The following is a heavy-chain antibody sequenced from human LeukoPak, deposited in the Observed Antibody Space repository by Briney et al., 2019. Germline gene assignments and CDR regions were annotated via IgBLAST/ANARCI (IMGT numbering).Heavy chain of an antibody. Sequence: GGSLRLSCAASGFTFSSYGMHWVRQAPGKGLEWVAFIRYDGSNKYYADSVKGRFTISRDNSKNTLYLQMNSLRAEVTAVYYCAKEDVGMAGRSLDYWGQGTLVTVSS. CDR3: AKEDVGMAGRSLDY. V-gene: IGHV3-30*02. D-gene: IGHD1-14*01. J-gene: IGHJ4*02. CDR2: IRYDGSNK. CDR1: GFTFSSYG.